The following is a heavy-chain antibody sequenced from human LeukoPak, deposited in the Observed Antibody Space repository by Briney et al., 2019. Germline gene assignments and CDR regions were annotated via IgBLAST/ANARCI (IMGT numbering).Heavy chain of an antibody. Sequence: GESQKISCRGSGYSFTTCYIGWVRQMPGKGLGGMVIIYPGDSNTRYSPSFQGQVTISADKSINSAHLQWTSLTASDTAIYYCARSLRLDYGDYRDAFDIWGQGTMVTVSS. CDR3: ARSLRLDYGDYRDAFDI. CDR2: IYPGDSNT. V-gene: IGHV5-51*01. D-gene: IGHD4-17*01. J-gene: IGHJ3*02. CDR1: GYSFTTCY.